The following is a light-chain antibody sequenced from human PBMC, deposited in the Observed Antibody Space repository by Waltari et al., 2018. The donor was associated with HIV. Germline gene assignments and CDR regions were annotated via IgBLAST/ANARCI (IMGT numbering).Light chain of an antibody. V-gene: IGLV2-14*01. CDR1: HTDIGLYTL. J-gene: IGLJ2*01. Sequence: QSALTQPASVSGSPGQSITISCTGGHTDIGLYTLVSWYRQHPGKAPQHVIYRVNSRPSGVSDRFSGSKSGNTASLTISSLQAEDEGDYYCSSYTSADSLLFGGGTKLTVL. CDR2: RVN. CDR3: SSYTSADSLL.